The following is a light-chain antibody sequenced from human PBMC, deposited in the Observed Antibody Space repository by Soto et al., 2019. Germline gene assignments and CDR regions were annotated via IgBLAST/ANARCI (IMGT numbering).Light chain of an antibody. J-gene: IGLJ3*02. CDR3: SSYTSSSTWV. CDR1: SSDVGAYNY. Sequence: QSALTQPASVSGSPGQSITISCTGTSSDVGAYNYVSWYQQHPGKAPKLMIYEVNNRPSWVSNRFSGSKSGNTASLTISGLQAEDEADYYCSSYTSSSTWVFGGGTKLTVL. V-gene: IGLV2-14*01. CDR2: EVN.